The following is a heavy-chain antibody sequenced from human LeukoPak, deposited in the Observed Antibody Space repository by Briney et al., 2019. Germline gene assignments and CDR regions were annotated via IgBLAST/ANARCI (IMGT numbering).Heavy chain of an antibody. CDR3: ARYSSSWYSFDY. V-gene: IGHV1-2*02. Sequence: ASVRVSCKASGYTFTGYYMHWVRQAPGQGLEWMGWINPNSGGTNYAQKFQGRVTMTRDTSISTAYMELSRLGSDDTAVYYCARYSSSWYSFDYWGQGTLVTVSS. D-gene: IGHD6-13*01. J-gene: IGHJ4*02. CDR2: INPNSGGT. CDR1: GYTFTGYY.